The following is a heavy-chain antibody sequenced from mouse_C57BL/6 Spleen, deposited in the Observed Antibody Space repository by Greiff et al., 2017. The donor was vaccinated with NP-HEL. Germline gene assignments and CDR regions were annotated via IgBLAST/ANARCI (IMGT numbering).Heavy chain of an antibody. CDR3: ARRGGPYYYGSSPWFAY. J-gene: IGHJ3*01. V-gene: IGHV1-18*01. Sequence: EVQLQQSGPELVKPGASVKIPCKASGYTFTDYNMDWVKQSHGKSLEWIGDINPNNGGTIYNQKFKGKATLTVDKSSSTAYRELRSLTSEDTAVYYCARRGGPYYYGSSPWFAYWGQGTLVTVSA. D-gene: IGHD1-1*01. CDR1: GYTFTDYN. CDR2: INPNNGGT.